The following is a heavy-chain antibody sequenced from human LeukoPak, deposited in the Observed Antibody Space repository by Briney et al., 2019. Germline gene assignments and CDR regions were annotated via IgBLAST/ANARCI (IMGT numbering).Heavy chain of an antibody. CDR3: AASAGGNYYYYMDV. Sequence: SETLSLTCTVSGGSISSSSYYWGWIRQPPGKGLEWIGSIYYSGSTYYNPSLKSRVTISVDTSKNQFSLKLSSVTAADTAVYYCAASAGGNYYYYMDVWGKGTTVTVSS. CDR2: IYYSGST. V-gene: IGHV4-39*01. CDR1: GGSISSSSYY. J-gene: IGHJ6*03. D-gene: IGHD3-10*01.